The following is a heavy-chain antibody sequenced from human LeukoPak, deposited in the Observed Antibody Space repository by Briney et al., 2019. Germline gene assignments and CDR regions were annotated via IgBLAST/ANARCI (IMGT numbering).Heavy chain of an antibody. Sequence: ASVKVSCKASGYTFTSYAMHWVRQAPGQRLEWMGWINAGNGNTKYSQKFQGRDTITRDTSASTAYMELSSLRSEDTAVYYCARDRGRGDREFDYWGQGTLVTVSS. J-gene: IGHJ4*02. D-gene: IGHD2-21*02. CDR1: GYTFTSYA. V-gene: IGHV1-3*01. CDR2: INAGNGNT. CDR3: ARDRGRGDREFDY.